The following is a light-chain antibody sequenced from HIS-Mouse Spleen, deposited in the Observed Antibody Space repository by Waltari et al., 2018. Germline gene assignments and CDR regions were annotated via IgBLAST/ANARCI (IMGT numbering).Light chain of an antibody. CDR1: SSDVGRYNY. CDR3: SSYAGSNNSLYV. Sequence: QSALTQPPSASGSPGQSVTISCTGTSSDVGRYNYVPWYQPHPGKAPKLMLYEVSKRPSGVPNRFSGSKSGNTASLTVSGLQAEDEAEYYCSSYAGSNNSLYVFGTGTKVTVL. CDR2: EVS. J-gene: IGLJ1*01. V-gene: IGLV2-8*01.